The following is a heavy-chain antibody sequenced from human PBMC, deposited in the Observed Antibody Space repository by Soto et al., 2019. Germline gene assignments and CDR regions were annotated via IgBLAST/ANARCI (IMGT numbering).Heavy chain of an antibody. V-gene: IGHV4-59*08. CDR1: GGSISSYY. CDR3: ARHSLAAAGTLYDYYYYYYMDV. J-gene: IGHJ6*03. CDR2: IYYSGST. Sequence: SETLSLTCTVSGGSISSYYWSWIRQPPGKGLEWIGYIYYSGSTNYNPSLKSRVTISVDTSKNQFSLKLSSVTAADTAVYYCARHSLAAAGTLYDYYYYYYMDVWGKGTTVTVSS. D-gene: IGHD6-13*01.